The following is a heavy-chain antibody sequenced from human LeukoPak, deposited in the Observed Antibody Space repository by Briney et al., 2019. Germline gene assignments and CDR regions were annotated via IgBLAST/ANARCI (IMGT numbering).Heavy chain of an antibody. D-gene: IGHD3-3*01. CDR3: ARDFWSGTDAFDI. V-gene: IGHV1-8*01. Sequence: GASVKVSCKASGYTSTSYDINWVRQATGQGLEWMGWMNPNSGNTGYAQKFQGRVTMTRNTSISTAYMELSSLRSEDTAVYYCARDFWSGTDAFDIWGQGTMVTVSS. CDR2: MNPNSGNT. J-gene: IGHJ3*02. CDR1: GYTSTSYD.